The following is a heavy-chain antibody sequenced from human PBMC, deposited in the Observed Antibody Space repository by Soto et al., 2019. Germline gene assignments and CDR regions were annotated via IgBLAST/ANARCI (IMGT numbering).Heavy chain of an antibody. Sequence: QVHLVQSGAEVKKPGSSVRVSCKTSGYTFSNYAISWVRQAPGQGLEWMGWINAGSGYTNYAHDRVTMTKDASTYTANLEVTSMRSYDTAIYYCARDRVYTGGADADYWGQGTLVTVSS. CDR2: INAGSGYT. CDR3: ARDRVYTGGADADY. V-gene: IGHV1-18*01. D-gene: IGHD2-8*02. J-gene: IGHJ4*02. CDR1: GYTFSNYA.